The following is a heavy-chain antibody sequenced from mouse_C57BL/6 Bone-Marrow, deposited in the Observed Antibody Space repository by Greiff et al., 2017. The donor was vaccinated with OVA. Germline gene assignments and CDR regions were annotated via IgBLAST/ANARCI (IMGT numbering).Heavy chain of an antibody. CDR3: TRSLDGYYWYFDV. Sequence: EVQLQQSGGGLVQPGGSMKLSCAASGFTFSDAWMDWVRQSPEKGLEWVAEIRNKANNHATYYAESVKGRFTISRDDSKSSVYLQMNSLRAEDTGIYYCTRSLDGYYWYFDVWGTGTTVTVSS. CDR2: IRNKANNHAT. D-gene: IGHD2-3*01. J-gene: IGHJ1*03. V-gene: IGHV6-6*01. CDR1: GFTFSDAW.